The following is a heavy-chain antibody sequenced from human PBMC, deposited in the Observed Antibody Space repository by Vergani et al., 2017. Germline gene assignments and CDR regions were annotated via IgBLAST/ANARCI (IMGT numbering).Heavy chain of an antibody. CDR1: GFTFSSYS. J-gene: IGHJ6*02. CDR3: ARDRYNWNDGGASGYYGMDV. Sequence: EVQLVESGGGLVKPGGSLRLSCAASGFTFSSYSMNWVRQAPGKGLGWVSSISSSSSYIYYADSVKGRFTISRDNAKNSLYLQMNSLRAEDTAVYYCARDRYNWNDGGASGYYGMDVWGQGTTVTVSS. V-gene: IGHV3-21*01. D-gene: IGHD1-1*01. CDR2: ISSSSSYI.